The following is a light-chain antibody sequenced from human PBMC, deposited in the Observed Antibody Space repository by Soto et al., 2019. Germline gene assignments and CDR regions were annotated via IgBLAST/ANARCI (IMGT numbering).Light chain of an antibody. J-gene: IGKJ1*01. CDR3: QERTGWPPWT. Sequence: EIVLTQSPGTLSLSPGERATLSCKASQSVPSTSLAWFQQKPGQAPRLLMYGAYSRATGIPDRFSGSGSGTDFTLSISRLETEDFAAYYCQERTGWPPWTFGQGTKVDIK. CDR1: QSVPSTS. CDR2: GAY. V-gene: IGKV3D-20*02.